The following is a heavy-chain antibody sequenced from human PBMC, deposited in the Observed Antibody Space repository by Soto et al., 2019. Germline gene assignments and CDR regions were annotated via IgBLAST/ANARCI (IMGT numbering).Heavy chain of an antibody. D-gene: IGHD1-26*01. CDR3: ARGRYGDY. CDR2: ISAHNGNT. J-gene: IGHJ4*02. Sequence: QVHLVQSGAGVKKPGASVKVSCKGSGYAFTTYGITWVRQAPGQGLEWMGWISAHNGNTNYAQKLQGTVTVTRDTXXXXXXXXXXXXXXXXXXXXXCARGRYGDYWGQGALVTVSS. CDR1: GYAFTTYG. V-gene: IGHV1-18*01.